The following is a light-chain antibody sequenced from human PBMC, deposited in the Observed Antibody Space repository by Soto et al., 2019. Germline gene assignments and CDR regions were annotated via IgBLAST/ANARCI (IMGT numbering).Light chain of an antibody. CDR3: TSYASGSAYV. J-gene: IGLJ1*01. Sequence: QSALTQPPSVSGSHGQSVAISCTGTSSDVGGYNRVSWYQQAPGKAPKLLIYDVSNRPSGGSTRFSGSKSGNTASLTISGLQAEDEADYYCTSYASGSAYVFGPGTKVTVL. CDR1: SSDVGGYNR. CDR2: DVS. V-gene: IGLV2-18*02.